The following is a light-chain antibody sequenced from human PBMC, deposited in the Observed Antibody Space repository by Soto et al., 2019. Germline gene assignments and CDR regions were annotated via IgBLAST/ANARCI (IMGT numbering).Light chain of an antibody. J-gene: IGKJ5*01. Sequence: DIHMTQSASSLSAAIGYRFTITCGASQSIKNYLNWYQHKPGAAPKLLXLGASNFESGVPSSFSGSGSGTEFTLSISSLQHEDFANHYCQQGYSTNPTTFGQGTRLEIK. CDR1: QSIKNY. CDR2: GAS. CDR3: QQGYSTNPTT. V-gene: IGKV1-39*01.